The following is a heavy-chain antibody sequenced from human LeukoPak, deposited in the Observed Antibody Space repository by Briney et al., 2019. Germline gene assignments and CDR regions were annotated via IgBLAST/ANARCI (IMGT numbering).Heavy chain of an antibody. V-gene: IGHV4-39*01. CDR2: IYYSGST. CDR3: ARHLFSVVATIDY. J-gene: IGHJ4*02. D-gene: IGHD5-12*01. CDR1: GSSISSSSYY. Sequence: KPSETLSLTCTVSGSSISSSSYYWGWIRQPPGKGLEWIGSIYYSGSTYYNPSLKSRVTISADTSKNQFSLKLSSVTAADSAVYYCARHLFSVVATIDYWGQGTLVTVSS.